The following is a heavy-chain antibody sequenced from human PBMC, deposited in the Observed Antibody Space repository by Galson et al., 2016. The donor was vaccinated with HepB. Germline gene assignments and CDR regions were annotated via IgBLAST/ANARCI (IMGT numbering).Heavy chain of an antibody. J-gene: IGHJ6*02. Sequence: ASGGTFTNYTVSWVRQAPGQGLEWMGGIIPIFGTANYAQKFQGRVTITADDSTSTAYMELSSLRSEDTAVYYCARGRYCTNGVCYKAYYYGMDVWGQGTTVTVSS. CDR2: IIPIFGTA. V-gene: IGHV1-69*01. CDR1: GGTFTNYT. CDR3: ARGRYCTNGVCYKAYYYGMDV. D-gene: IGHD2-8*01.